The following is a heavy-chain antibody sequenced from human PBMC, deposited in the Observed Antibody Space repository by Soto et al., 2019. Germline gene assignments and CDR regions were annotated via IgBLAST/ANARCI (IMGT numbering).Heavy chain of an antibody. V-gene: IGHV1-2*04. D-gene: IGHD5-12*01. Sequence: GASVKVSFKASGYTFTGYYMHWVRQAPGQGLEWMGWINPNSGGTNYAQKFQGWVTMTRDTSISTAHMELSRLRSDDTAVYYCARANSGYDYDDYYYGMDVWGQGTTVTVSS. CDR1: GYTFTGYY. CDR3: ARANSGYDYDDYYYGMDV. J-gene: IGHJ6*02. CDR2: INPNSGGT.